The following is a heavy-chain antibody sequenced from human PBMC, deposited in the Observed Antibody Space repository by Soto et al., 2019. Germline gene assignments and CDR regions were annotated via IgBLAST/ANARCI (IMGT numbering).Heavy chain of an antibody. CDR3: ARGDCSGGSCYYFDY. J-gene: IGHJ4*02. V-gene: IGHV1-18*01. CDR1: GYTFTSYG. D-gene: IGHD2-15*01. Sequence: ASVKVSCKASGYTFTSYGISWVLQAPGQGLEWMGWISAYNGNTNYAQKLQGRVTMTTDTSTSTAYMELRSLRSDDTAVYYCARGDCSGGSCYYFDYWGQGTLVTVSS. CDR2: ISAYNGNT.